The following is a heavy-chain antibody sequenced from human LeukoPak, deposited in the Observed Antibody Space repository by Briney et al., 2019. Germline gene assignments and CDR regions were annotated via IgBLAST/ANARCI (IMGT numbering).Heavy chain of an antibody. CDR1: GGTFSSYA. D-gene: IGHD6-13*01. Sequence: SVKVSCKASGGTFSSYAISWVRQAPGQGLEWMGRIIPILGIANYAQKFQGRVTITADKSTSTAYMELSSLRSEDTAVYYCAGGSAAGTGYFQHWGQGTLVTVSS. CDR2: IIPILGIA. V-gene: IGHV1-69*04. CDR3: AGGSAAGTGYFQH. J-gene: IGHJ1*01.